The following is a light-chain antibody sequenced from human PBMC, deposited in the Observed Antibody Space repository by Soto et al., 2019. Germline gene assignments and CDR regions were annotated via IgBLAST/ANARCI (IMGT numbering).Light chain of an antibody. CDR2: ETS. V-gene: IGKV1-5*03. CDR1: QSSRKW. CDR3: QQYYSYPWT. J-gene: IGKJ1*01. Sequence: DIQMTQSPSTLSASIGDRVTLTCRASQSSRKWVAWYQQKPGKTPKLLIYETSTLDSAVPSRVSGSGFGTEVTLTISSLQPDDFATYYCQQYYSYPWTFGQGTKVEI.